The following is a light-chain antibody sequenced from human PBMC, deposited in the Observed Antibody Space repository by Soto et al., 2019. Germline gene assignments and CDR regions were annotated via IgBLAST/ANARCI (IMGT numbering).Light chain of an antibody. J-gene: IGKJ1*01. V-gene: IGKV3-20*01. CDR1: QSVSNNY. CDR2: GAS. Sequence: EIVLTQSRGTLSLSPGQRATLSCRASQSVSNNYLAWYQKKPGQAPRLLIYGASNRATGIPDRFSGSGSGTDFTLTISRLEPEDFAVYYCQQYGSSGTFGQGTKVDIK. CDR3: QQYGSSGT.